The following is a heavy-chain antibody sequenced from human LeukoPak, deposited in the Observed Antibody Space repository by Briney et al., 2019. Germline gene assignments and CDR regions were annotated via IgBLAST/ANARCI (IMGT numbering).Heavy chain of an antibody. V-gene: IGHV4-61*01. J-gene: IGHJ4*02. CDR2: IYYSGST. Sequence: SETLSLTCIVSGGSVSSDSYYWSWIRQPPGKGLEWIGYIYYSGSTSYNPSLKSRVTISIDTSKNQFSLKLSSVTAADTAVYYCAARLTPRYYFDYWGQGTLVTVSS. D-gene: IGHD2-15*01. CDR1: GGSVSSDSYY. CDR3: AARLTPRYYFDY.